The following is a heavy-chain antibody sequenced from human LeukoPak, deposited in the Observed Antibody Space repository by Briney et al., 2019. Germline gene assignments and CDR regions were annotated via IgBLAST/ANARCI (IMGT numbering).Heavy chain of an antibody. D-gene: IGHD4/OR15-4a*01. V-gene: IGHV1-24*01. J-gene: IGHJ4*02. Sequence: ASVKASCKVSGYTLTELSMHWVRQAPGKGLEWMGGFDPEDGETIYAQKFQGRVTMTEDTSTDTAYMELSSLRSEDTAVYYCATLGRSRWVPYYFDYWGQGTLVTVSS. CDR3: ATLGRSRWVPYYFDY. CDR1: GYTLTELS. CDR2: FDPEDGET.